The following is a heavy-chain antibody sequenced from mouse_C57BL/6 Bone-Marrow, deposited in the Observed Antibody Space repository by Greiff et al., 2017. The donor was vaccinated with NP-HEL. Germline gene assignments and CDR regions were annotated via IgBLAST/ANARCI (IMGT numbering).Heavy chain of an antibody. CDR2: IYPSDGYT. Sequence: QVQLQQPGAELVKPGASVKLSCKASGYTFTTYWMHWVKQRPGQGLEWIGEIYPSDGYTNYNQKFKGKATLTVDTSSSTAYMQLSSLTSEDSAVYYGAIKAYYGRSYEFAYWGQGTLVTVSA. CDR1: GYTFTTYW. D-gene: IGHD1-1*01. J-gene: IGHJ3*01. CDR3: AIKAYYGRSYEFAY. V-gene: IGHV1-50*01.